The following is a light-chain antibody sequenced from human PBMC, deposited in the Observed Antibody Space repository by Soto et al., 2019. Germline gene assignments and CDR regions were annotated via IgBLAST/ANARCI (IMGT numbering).Light chain of an antibody. V-gene: IGLV2-14*01. J-gene: IGLJ1*01. CDR2: EVS. CDR1: SSDVGGYTY. Sequence: QSVLTQPASVSGSPGQSITISCSGTSSDVGGYTYVSWYQQHPGKAPKVIIYEVSNRPSGVSSRFSGSKSSKTASLTISGLQAEDEADYYCSSYTSSSTPYVFGTGTKVTVL. CDR3: SSYTSSSTPYV.